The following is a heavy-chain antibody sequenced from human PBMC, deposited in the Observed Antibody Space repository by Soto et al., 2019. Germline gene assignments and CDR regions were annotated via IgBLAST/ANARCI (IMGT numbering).Heavy chain of an antibody. D-gene: IGHD2-2*01. CDR1: GGSISSGGYY. CDR3: ASTPRYCSSTGCQYYFDY. CDR2: IYYSGST. V-gene: IGHV4-31*03. J-gene: IGHJ4*02. Sequence: QEQLQESGPGLVKPSQTLSLTCTVSGGSISSGGYYWSWIRQHPGKGLEWIGYIYYSGSTYYNPSGNSRVTISVDASKNRFSLKVSFVAAADTAVYYCASTPRYCSSTGCQYYFDYWGQGTLVTVSS.